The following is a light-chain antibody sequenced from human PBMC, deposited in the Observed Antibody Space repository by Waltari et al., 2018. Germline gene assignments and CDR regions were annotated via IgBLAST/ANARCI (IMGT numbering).Light chain of an antibody. V-gene: IGKV3-20*01. CDR3: QQYGSTPIT. J-gene: IGKJ5*01. Sequence: EVVLTQSPVTLSLSPGERATLSCRASQRVSSIYLAWYQHKTGQAPRLLIYGASNRAAGIPDRFTGSGSGTDFTLTISRLEPEDFAVFYCQQYGSTPITFGQGTRLEMK. CDR2: GAS. CDR1: QRVSSIY.